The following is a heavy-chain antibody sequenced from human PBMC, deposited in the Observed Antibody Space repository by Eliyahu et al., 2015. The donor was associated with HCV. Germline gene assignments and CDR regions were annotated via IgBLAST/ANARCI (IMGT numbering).Heavy chain of an antibody. CDR3: ASGGGGIAVAGTGGWFDP. J-gene: IGHJ5*02. CDR2: IHYSGST. D-gene: IGHD6-19*01. CDR1: GGSITTYY. Sequence: GGSITTYYWSWIRQPPGKGLEWIGYIHYSGSTNYNPSLKSRVTISIDTSKNQFSLNLTSVTAADTAVYYCASGGGGIAVAGTGGWFDPWGQGTLVTVSS. V-gene: IGHV4-59*01.